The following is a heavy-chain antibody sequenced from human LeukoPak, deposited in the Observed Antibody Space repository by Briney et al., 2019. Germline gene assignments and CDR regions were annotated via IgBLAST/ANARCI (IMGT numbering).Heavy chain of an antibody. V-gene: IGHV4-39*01. J-gene: IGHJ4*02. Sequence: SETLSLTCTVSGGSISSSSYYWGWIRQPPGKGLEWIGSIYYSGSTYYNPSLKSRVTISVDTSKNQFSLKLSSVTAADTAVYYCARVSPYGDYGGPGGYYFDYWGQGTLVTVSS. CDR2: IYYSGST. CDR1: GGSISSSSYY. CDR3: ARVSPYGDYGGPGGYYFDY. D-gene: IGHD4-17*01.